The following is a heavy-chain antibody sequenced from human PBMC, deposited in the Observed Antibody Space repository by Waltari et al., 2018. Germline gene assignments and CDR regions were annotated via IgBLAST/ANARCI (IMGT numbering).Heavy chain of an antibody. V-gene: IGHV5-10-1*01. CDR1: GSSFRSPR. CDR3: VRHRTTYPLEIDY. D-gene: IGHD2-2*01. J-gene: IGHJ4*02. Sequence: EVQLVQSGAEVKKPEESLRISGAVSGSSFRSPRISGVRQMPGKGLEWVGRIDPSDSFRNYGPAFEGHVTISVDQSLRTAYLQWDSLKASDTAIYYCVRHRTTYPLEIDYWGQGTLVTVSS. CDR2: IDPSDSFR.